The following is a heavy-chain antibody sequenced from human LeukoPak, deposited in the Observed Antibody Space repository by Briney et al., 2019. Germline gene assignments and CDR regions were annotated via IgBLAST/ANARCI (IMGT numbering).Heavy chain of an antibody. CDR1: GFTFSSFG. J-gene: IGHJ4*02. Sequence: RSGRSLRPSCAASGFTFSSFGMHWVRQAPGGGLEWVALILHDEKHYADSVKGRFTISRDNSKNTLYLQMDSLRAEDTAVYYCARWATNHYGSGSYYSPPTSDWGQGTLVTVSS. D-gene: IGHD3-10*01. CDR2: ILHDEK. CDR3: ARWATNHYGSGSYYSPPTSD. V-gene: IGHV3-33*05.